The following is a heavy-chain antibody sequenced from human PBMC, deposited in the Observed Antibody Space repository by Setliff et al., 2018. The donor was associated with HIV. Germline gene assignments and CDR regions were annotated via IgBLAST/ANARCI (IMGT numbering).Heavy chain of an antibody. CDR2: IYTSGST. D-gene: IGHD3-10*01. CDR1: GGSISSGSYY. V-gene: IGHV4-61*09. Sequence: PSETLSLTCTVSGGSISSGSYYWSWIRQPTGRGRVWIGHIYTSGSTNYNPALKSRATISVDTSKNQYSLKLSSVTAADTAVYYCARERSALLWKNWFDPLGQGTLVTVSS. CDR3: ARERSALLWKNWFDP. J-gene: IGHJ5*02.